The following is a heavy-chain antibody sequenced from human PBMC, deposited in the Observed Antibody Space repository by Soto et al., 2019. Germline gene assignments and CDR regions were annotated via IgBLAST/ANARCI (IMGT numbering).Heavy chain of an antibody. D-gene: IGHD7-27*01. V-gene: IGHV4-31*03. CDR2: VYYSGAT. Sequence: PSETLSLTCTVSGDSMATGGHYYNWIRQVPGKGLGWIGYVYYSGATHYTPSLRARATISRDTSKNQFSLRLISVTAADTAPYSCARDKDLHPTAWGFWGQGIQVTVSS. J-gene: IGHJ4*02. CDR3: ARDKDLHPTAWGF. CDR1: GDSMATGGHY.